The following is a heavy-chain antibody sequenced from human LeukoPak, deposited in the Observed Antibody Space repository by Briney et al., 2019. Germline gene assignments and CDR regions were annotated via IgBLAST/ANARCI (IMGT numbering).Heavy chain of an antibody. CDR2: IYYSGST. V-gene: IGHV4-59*01. CDR1: GGSISSYY. D-gene: IGHD3-3*01. CDR3: ARGLWSGYYYYYYMDV. J-gene: IGHJ6*03. Sequence: SETLSLTCTVSGGSISSYYWSWIRQPPGKGLEWIGYIYYSGSTNYNPSLKSRVTISVDTSKNQFSLKLSSVTAADTAVYYCARGLWSGYYYYYYMDVWGKGTTVTVSS.